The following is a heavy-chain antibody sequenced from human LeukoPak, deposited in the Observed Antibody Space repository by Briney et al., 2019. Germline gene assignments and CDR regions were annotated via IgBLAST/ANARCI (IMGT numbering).Heavy chain of an antibody. V-gene: IGHV3-7*01. CDR1: GFTLSTYD. D-gene: IGHD6-19*01. Sequence: GGSLRLSCAASGFTLSTYDMHWVRQAPGKGLEWVASIKQDGSEKWYVDSVKGRFTISRDNAKNSLYLQMNSLRVEDTAVYYCAREFRSGYNSRWFDYWGQGTLVTVSS. CDR2: IKQDGSEK. CDR3: AREFRSGYNSRWFDY. J-gene: IGHJ5*01.